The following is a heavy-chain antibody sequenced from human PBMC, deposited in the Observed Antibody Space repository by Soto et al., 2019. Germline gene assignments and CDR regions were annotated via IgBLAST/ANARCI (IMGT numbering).Heavy chain of an antibody. Sequence: ASVKVSCKASGYTFTSYGISWVRQAPGQGLEWMGWISAYNGNTNYAQKLQGRVTMTTDTSTSTAYMELNSLRAEDTAVYYCARDHHRYSGYDYVDYWGEGTLVTVSS. D-gene: IGHD5-12*01. CDR3: ARDHHRYSGYDYVDY. J-gene: IGHJ4*02. CDR2: ISAYNGNT. CDR1: GYTFTSYG. V-gene: IGHV1-18*01.